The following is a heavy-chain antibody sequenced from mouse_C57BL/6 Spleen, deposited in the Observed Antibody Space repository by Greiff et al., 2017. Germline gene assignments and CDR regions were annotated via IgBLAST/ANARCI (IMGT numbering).Heavy chain of an antibody. CDR2: IDPANGNT. CDR1: GFNIKNTY. V-gene: IGHV14-3*01. CDR3: ASPRQLRLYAMDD. D-gene: IGHD3-2*02. J-gene: IGHJ4*01. Sequence: VQLQQSVAELVRPGASVKLSCTASGFNIKNTYMHWVKQRPEQGLEWIGRIDPANGNTKYAPKFQGKATIAADTSSNTAYLQLSSLTSEDTAIYYCASPRQLRLYAMDDWGQGTSVTVSS.